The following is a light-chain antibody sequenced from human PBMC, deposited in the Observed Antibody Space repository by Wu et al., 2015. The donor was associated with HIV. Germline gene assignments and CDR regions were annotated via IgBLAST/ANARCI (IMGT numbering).Light chain of an antibody. CDR2: GSS. V-gene: IGKV3D-20*02. CDR1: QSVGSSY. J-gene: IGKJ5*01. CDR3: QQRNIWPLT. Sequence: EIVLTQSPGTLSLSPGERATLSCRASQSVGSSYLAWYQQKPGQPPRLLIYGSSIRATGIPARFSGTGSGTDFTLTISSLEPDDFAVYYCQQRNIWPLTFGQGTRL.